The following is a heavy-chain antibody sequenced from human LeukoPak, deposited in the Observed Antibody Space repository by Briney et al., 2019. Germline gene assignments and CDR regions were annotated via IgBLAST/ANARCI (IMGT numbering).Heavy chain of an antibody. J-gene: IGHJ4*02. D-gene: IGHD3-9*01. CDR1: GYTFTGYY. CDR3: AIGISYDILTGPIPGFDY. CDR2: INPNSGGT. Sequence: ASVKVSCKASGYTFTGYYMHWVRQAPGQGLEWMGWINPNSGGTNYAQKFQGWVTMTRDTSISTAYMELSRLRSDDTAVYYCAIGISYDILTGPIPGFDYWGQGTLVTVSS. V-gene: IGHV1-2*04.